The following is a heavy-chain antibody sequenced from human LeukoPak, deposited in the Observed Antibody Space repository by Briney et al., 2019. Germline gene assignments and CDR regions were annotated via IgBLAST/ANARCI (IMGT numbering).Heavy chain of an antibody. J-gene: IGHJ6*02. CDR1: GYTFTSYG. Sequence: ASVKVSCKASGYTFTSYGISWVRQAPGQGLGWMGWINAGNGNIKYSQKFQGRVTITGDTSASTAYMELSSLRSEDTAVYYCARGYCSSTSCYMDVWGQGTTVT. CDR2: INAGNGNI. V-gene: IGHV1-3*01. D-gene: IGHD2-2*01. CDR3: ARGYCSSTSCYMDV.